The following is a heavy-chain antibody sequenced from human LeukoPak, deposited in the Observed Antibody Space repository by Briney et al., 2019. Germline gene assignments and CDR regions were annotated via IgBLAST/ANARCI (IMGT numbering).Heavy chain of an antibody. CDR3: ARRAREGRDGYNWRHAFDI. J-gene: IGHJ3*02. CDR2: IYYSGST. Sequence: PSETLSLTCTVSGGSISSSSYYWGWIRQPPGKGLEWIGSIYYSGSTYYNPSLKSRVTISVDTSKNQFSLKLSSVTAADTAGYYCARRAREGRDGYNWRHAFDIWGQGTMVTVSS. V-gene: IGHV4-39*01. CDR1: GGSISSSSYY. D-gene: IGHD5-24*01.